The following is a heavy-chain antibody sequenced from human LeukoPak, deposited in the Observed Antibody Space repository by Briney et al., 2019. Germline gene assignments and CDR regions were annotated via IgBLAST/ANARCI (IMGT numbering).Heavy chain of an antibody. CDR1: GFTFSSYS. Sequence: PGGSLRLSCAASGFTFSSYSMNWVRQVPGKGLEWVSYISQSGSIVYHAESVKGRFTISRDDARASLQLQMNSLRDEDTAVYYCARGSVGSVAGTGDYWGQGTLVTVSS. D-gene: IGHD6-19*01. V-gene: IGHV3-48*02. CDR2: ISQSGSIV. CDR3: ARGSVGSVAGTGDY. J-gene: IGHJ4*02.